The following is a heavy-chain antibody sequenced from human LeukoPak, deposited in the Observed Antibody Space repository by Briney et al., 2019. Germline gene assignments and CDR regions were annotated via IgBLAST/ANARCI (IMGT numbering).Heavy chain of an antibody. CDR3: ARSDIVVVPAATDHDAFDI. Sequence: GASVKVSCKASGGTFSSYAISWVRQAPGQGLEWMGGIIPIFGTANYAQKFQGRVTITTDETTSTAYMELSRLRSEDTAVYYCARSDIVVVPAATDHDAFDIWGQGTMVTVSS. J-gene: IGHJ3*02. D-gene: IGHD2-2*01. CDR1: GGTFSSYA. CDR2: IIPIFGTA. V-gene: IGHV1-69*05.